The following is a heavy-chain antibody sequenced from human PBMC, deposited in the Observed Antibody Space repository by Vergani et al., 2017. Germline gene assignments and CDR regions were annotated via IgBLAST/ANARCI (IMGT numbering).Heavy chain of an antibody. CDR1: GFTFSSYA. Sequence: EVQLLESGGGLVQPGGSLRLPCAAFGFTFSSYAMSWVRQAPGKGLEWVSAISGSGGSTYYADSVKGRFTMSRHNSKNTLYLQMNSLRAEDTAVYYCAKAHEVVPAPPDYWGQGTLVTVSS. J-gene: IGHJ4*02. CDR2: ISGSGGST. CDR3: AKAHEVVPAPPDY. D-gene: IGHD2-2*01. V-gene: IGHV3-23*01.